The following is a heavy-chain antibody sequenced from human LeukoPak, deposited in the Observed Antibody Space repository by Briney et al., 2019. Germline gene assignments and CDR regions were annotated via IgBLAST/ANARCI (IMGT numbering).Heavy chain of an antibody. D-gene: IGHD3-10*01. Sequence: PGGSLRLSCAASGFTFSSYEMNWVRQAPGKGLEWVSYISSSGSTIYYADSVKGRFTISGDSSKNTLYLQMDSLRAEDTAIYYCAKEETTVTVGGLFITIDYWGQGALVTVSS. CDR2: ISSSGSTI. J-gene: IGHJ4*02. CDR1: GFTFSSYE. V-gene: IGHV3-48*03. CDR3: AKEETTVTVGGLFITIDY.